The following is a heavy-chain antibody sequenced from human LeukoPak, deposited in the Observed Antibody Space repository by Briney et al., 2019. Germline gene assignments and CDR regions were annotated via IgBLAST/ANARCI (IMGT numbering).Heavy chain of an antibody. Sequence: GGSLRLSCAASGFSFSNYAMSWVRQAPGKGLEWVSTISGSGGSTYYADSVKGRFTIARDNSKNTLYLRMNSLRPEDTAVYYCAKGSYYDSSGYYYFDYWGQGTLVTVSS. CDR3: AKGSYYDSSGYYYFDY. CDR1: GFSFSNYA. D-gene: IGHD3-22*01. V-gene: IGHV3-23*01. J-gene: IGHJ4*02. CDR2: ISGSGGST.